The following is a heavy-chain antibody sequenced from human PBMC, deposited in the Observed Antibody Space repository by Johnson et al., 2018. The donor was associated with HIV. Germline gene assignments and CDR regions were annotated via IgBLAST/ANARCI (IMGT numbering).Heavy chain of an antibody. CDR2: ISWNSGSI. V-gene: IGHV3-9*01. CDR3: AKEAGNSSWIPLYDAFDI. Sequence: VQLVESGGGLVQPGRSLRISCAASRFTFDDYAMHWVRQAPGKGLEWVSGISWNSGSIGYADSVKGRFTISRDNAKNSLYLQMNSLRAEDTALDYCAKEAGNSSWIPLYDAFDIWGQGTMVTVSS. D-gene: IGHD6-13*01. CDR1: RFTFDDYA. J-gene: IGHJ3*02.